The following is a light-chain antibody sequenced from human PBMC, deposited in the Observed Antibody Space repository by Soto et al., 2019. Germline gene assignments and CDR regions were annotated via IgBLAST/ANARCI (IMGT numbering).Light chain of an antibody. CDR2: GNT. CDR1: SSNIGANYD. Sequence: QSVLTQPPSMSGAPGQRVTISCTGSSSNIGANYDVHWYQQLPGAAPKLLIYGNTNRPSGVPDRFSGSKSGTSASLAITGLQAEDEADYYCQSYDSSLSVVFGGGTKLTVL. V-gene: IGLV1-40*01. CDR3: QSYDSSLSVV. J-gene: IGLJ2*01.